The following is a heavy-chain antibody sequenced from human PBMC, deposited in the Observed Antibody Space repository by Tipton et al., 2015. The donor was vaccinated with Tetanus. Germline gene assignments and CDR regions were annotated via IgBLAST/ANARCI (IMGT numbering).Heavy chain of an antibody. D-gene: IGHD1-26*01. J-gene: IGHJ5*01. V-gene: IGHV3-23*03. Sequence: SLRLSCTASGFTFNSYPMNWARQAPGKGLEWVSVSYAGGNYAYYADSVKGRFTTSRDDSKSTLFLHMTSLRVEDTAVYYCAKVRGTLRYSFDSWGQGTLVTVSS. CDR3: AKVRGTLRYSFDS. CDR2: SYAGGNYA. CDR1: GFTFNSYP.